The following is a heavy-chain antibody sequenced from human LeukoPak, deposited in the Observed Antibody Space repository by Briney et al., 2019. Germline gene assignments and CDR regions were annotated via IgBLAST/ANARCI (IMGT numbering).Heavy chain of an antibody. CDR3: ARVTGDNGVNY. V-gene: IGHV1-69*04. J-gene: IGHJ4*02. D-gene: IGHD7-27*01. CDR1: GGTFSSYA. CDR2: IIPILGIA. Sequence: GSSVKVSCKASGGTFSSYAISWVRQAPGQGFEWMGRIIPILGIANYAQKFQGRVTITADKSTSTAYMELSSLRSEDTAVYYCARVTGDNGVNYWGQGTLVTVSS.